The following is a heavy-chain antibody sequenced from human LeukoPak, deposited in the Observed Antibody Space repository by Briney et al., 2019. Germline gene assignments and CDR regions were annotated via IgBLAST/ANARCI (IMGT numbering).Heavy chain of an antibody. J-gene: IGHJ3*01. CDR2: LSGNGGST. Sequence: PGGSLRLSCAASGFTFSNYAMTWVRQAPGKGLEWVSTLSGNGGSTYYADSVKGRFTISRDNSRNTLYLQMNSLRVDDTAVYYCVKVIVTTSEEGGAFHVWGRGTMVTVSS. CDR3: VKVIVTTSEEGGAFHV. D-gene: IGHD5-12*01. CDR1: GFTFSNYA. V-gene: IGHV3-23*01.